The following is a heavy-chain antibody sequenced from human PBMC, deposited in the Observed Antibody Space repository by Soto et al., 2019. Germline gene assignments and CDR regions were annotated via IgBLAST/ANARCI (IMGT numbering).Heavy chain of an antibody. CDR1: GGSISSYY. Sequence: QVQLQESGPGLVKPSETLSLTCTVSGGSISSYYWSWIRQPPGKGLEWIGYIYYSGSTNYNPSLNSRVAISVDTSKNQFSLKLSSVTAADTAVYYCARWLVGLGNWFDPWGQGALVTVSS. CDR3: ARWLVGLGNWFDP. D-gene: IGHD6-19*01. CDR2: IYYSGST. V-gene: IGHV4-59*08. J-gene: IGHJ5*02.